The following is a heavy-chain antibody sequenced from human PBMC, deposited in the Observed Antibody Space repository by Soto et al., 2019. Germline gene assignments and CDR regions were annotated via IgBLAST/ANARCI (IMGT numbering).Heavy chain of an antibody. J-gene: IGHJ5*02. V-gene: IGHV1-69*12. CDR1: GGTFSSYA. CDR2: IIPIFGTA. D-gene: IGHD3-22*01. CDR3: ARPTRFYYDSSGQSAWFDP. Sequence: QVQLVQSGAEVKKPGSSVKVSCKASGGTFSSYAISWVRQAPGQGLEWMGGIIPIFGTANYAQKFQGRVTITADEPPTTAYMELRSLRSEDTSVYSCARPTRFYYDSSGQSAWFDPWGQGTLVTVSS.